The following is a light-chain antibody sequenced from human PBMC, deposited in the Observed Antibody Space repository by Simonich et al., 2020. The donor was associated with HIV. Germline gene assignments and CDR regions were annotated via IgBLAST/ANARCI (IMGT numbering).Light chain of an antibody. J-gene: IGKJ4*01. Sequence: DIQMTQSPSSLSASVGDRVTITCKASQDISDLLNWYQQKPGKAPKLLIYDASTLETVVPSRFSGSGSGTDFTFTISSLQPEDIATYYCQEYDNLLALTFGGGTKVEIK. V-gene: IGKV1-33*01. CDR1: QDISDL. CDR3: QEYDNLLALT. CDR2: DAS.